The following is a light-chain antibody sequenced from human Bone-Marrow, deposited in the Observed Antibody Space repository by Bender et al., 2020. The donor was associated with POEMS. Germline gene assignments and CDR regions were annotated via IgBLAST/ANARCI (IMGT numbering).Light chain of an antibody. CDR3: SSYGGSGSLL. J-gene: IGLJ3*02. CDR2: DVS. CDR1: SSDVDNYIY. Sequence: QSALTQPRSVSGSPGQSVTISCTGASSDVDNYIYVSWFQQRPGKAPNLMIYDVSRWPSGVPDRFSGSKSGNMASLTVSGLQAEDEAGYYCSSYGGSGSLLFGGGTKLTVL. V-gene: IGLV2-11*01.